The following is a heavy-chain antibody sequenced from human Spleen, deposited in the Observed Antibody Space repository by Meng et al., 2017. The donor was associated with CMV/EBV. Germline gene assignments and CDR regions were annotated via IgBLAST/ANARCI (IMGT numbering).Heavy chain of an antibody. Sequence: ASVKVSCKASGYTFTSYAISWVRQAPGQGLEWMGWISAYNGNTDYAEKLQGRVTMTTDTSTTTAFMELRSLRSDDTAVYYCARDLTEYQPYFDYLGQGTLVTVSS. J-gene: IGHJ4*02. CDR3: ARDLTEYQPYFDY. CDR2: ISAYNGNT. V-gene: IGHV1-18*01. CDR1: GYTFTSYA. D-gene: IGHD2-2*01.